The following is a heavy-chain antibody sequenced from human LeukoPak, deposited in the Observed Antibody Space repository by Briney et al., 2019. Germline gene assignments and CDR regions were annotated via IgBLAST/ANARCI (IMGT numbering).Heavy chain of an antibody. V-gene: IGHV4-34*01. D-gene: IGHD6-19*01. CDR3: ARGGAATQYDSGMAVPKKFDY. J-gene: IGHJ4*02. CDR1: GGSFSGYY. Sequence: PSETLSLTCAVYGGSFSGYYWSWIRQPPGKGLEWIGEINHSGSTNYNPSLKSRVTISVDTSKNQFSLKLSSVTAADTAVYYCARGGAATQYDSGMAVPKKFDYWGQGTLVTVSS. CDR2: INHSGST.